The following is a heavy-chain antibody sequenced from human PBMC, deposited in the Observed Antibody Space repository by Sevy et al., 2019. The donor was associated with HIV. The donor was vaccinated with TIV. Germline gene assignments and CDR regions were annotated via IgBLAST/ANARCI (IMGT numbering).Heavy chain of an antibody. Sequence: SETLSLTCTVSGGSISSYYWSWIRQPPGKGLEWIGYIYYSGSTNYNPPLKSRVTISVDTSKNQFSLKLSSVTAADTAVYYCARDLSGSYGDAFDIWGQGTMVTVSS. CDR3: ARDLSGSYGDAFDI. J-gene: IGHJ3*02. CDR1: GGSISSYY. D-gene: IGHD1-26*01. CDR2: IYYSGST. V-gene: IGHV4-59*01.